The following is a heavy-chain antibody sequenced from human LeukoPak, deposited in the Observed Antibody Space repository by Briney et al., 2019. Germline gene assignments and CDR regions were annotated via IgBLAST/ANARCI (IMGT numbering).Heavy chain of an antibody. CDR3: AKEDTAMEDYYGMDV. J-gene: IGHJ6*02. Sequence: GGSLRLSCAASGFTFSSYAMHWVRQAPGKGLEWVAVISYDGSNKYYADSVKGRFTISRDNSKNTLYLQMNSLRAEDTAVYYCAKEDTAMEDYYGMDVWGQGTTVTVSS. CDR1: GFTFSSYA. V-gene: IGHV3-30-3*01. D-gene: IGHD5-18*01. CDR2: ISYDGSNK.